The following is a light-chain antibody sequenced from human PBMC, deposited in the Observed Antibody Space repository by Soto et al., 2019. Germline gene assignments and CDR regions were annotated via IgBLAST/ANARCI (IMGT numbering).Light chain of an antibody. CDR1: QTVTHL. Sequence: DVQMTQSPSSLSASVGDRVTITCRASQTVTHLLNWYQQKPGQAPKLLISSASRLQGGVPSRFSGSGSGTDFTFTISSLQPEDVAAYYCQKYNSAPLTFGGGTKV. CDR3: QKYNSAPLT. CDR2: SAS. V-gene: IGKV1-39*01. J-gene: IGKJ4*01.